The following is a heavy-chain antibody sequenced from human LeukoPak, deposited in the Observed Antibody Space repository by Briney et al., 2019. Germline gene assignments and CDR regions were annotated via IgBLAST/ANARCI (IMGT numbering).Heavy chain of an antibody. CDR2: IYYSGST. J-gene: IGHJ4*02. CDR1: GGSMSSTGYY. V-gene: IGHV4-39*01. D-gene: IGHD6-19*01. CDR3: AGQWLVYYFDY. Sequence: SETLSLTCTVSGGSMSSTGYYWGWIRQPPGKGLEWIGSIYYSGSTYYNPSLKSRVTISVDTSKNQFSLKLSSVTAADTAVYYCAGQWLVYYFDYWGQGTLVTVSS.